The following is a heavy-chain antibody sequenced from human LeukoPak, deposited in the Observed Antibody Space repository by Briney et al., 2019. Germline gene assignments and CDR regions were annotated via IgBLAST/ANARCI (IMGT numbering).Heavy chain of an antibody. CDR3: TKPLMRDRWFGES. V-gene: IGHV3-30*02. CDR1: GFTFSNYG. Sequence: GGSLRLSCAASGFTFSNYGMHWVRQAPGKGLEWVAFIRYDGNDKFYAETVKGRFTISRDTSRKIVYLLMNSLRPEDTAVYYCTKPLMRDRWFGESWGQGTLVTVSS. J-gene: IGHJ5*02. D-gene: IGHD3-10*01. CDR2: IRYDGNDK.